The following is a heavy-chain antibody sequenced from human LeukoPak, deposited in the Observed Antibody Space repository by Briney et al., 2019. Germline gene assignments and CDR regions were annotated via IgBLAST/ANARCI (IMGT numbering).Heavy chain of an antibody. CDR2: IKQDGSDK. CDR1: GFTFSTYW. CDR3: ARRGISYYSFDS. V-gene: IGHV3-7*01. J-gene: IGHJ4*02. D-gene: IGHD1-26*01. Sequence: PGGSLRLSCAASGFTFSTYWMTWVRRAPGKGLEWVANIKQDGSDKYYVDSVKGRFTISRDNAKSSLYLQMNSLRAEDTAVYYCARRGISYYSFDSWGQGTLVTVSS.